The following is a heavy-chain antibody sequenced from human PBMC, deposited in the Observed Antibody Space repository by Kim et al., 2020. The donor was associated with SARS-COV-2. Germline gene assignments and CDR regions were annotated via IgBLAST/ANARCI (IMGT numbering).Heavy chain of an antibody. V-gene: IGHV4-34*01. CDR3: ARTGIISVSSWPYNWFDP. CDR1: GGSFSGYY. J-gene: IGHJ5*02. CDR2: INHSGST. D-gene: IGHD6-13*01. Sequence: SETLSLTCAVYGGSFSGYYWSWIRQPPGKGLEWIGEINHSGSTNYNPSLKSRVTISVDTSKNQFSLKLSSVTAADTAVYYCARTGIISVSSWPYNWFDPRGQGTLVTVSS.